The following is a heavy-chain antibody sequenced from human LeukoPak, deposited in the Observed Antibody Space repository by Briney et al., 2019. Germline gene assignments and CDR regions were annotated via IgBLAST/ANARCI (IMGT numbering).Heavy chain of an antibody. D-gene: IGHD2-2*02. CDR3: ARGQDHPLPGVDIVVVPADISWANGFQH. J-gene: IGHJ1*01. CDR2: ISAYNGNT. CDR1: GYTFTSYG. V-gene: IGHV1-18*01. Sequence: GASVKVSCKASGYTFTSYGISWVRQAPGQGLEWMGWISAYNGNTNYAQKLQGRVTMTTDTSTSTAYMELRSLRSEDTAVYYCARGQDHPLPGVDIVVVPADISWANGFQHWGQGTLVTVSS.